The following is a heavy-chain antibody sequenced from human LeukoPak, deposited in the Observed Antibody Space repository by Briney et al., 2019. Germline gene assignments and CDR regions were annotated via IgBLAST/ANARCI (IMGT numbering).Heavy chain of an antibody. CDR2: IIPTFGTA. V-gene: IGHV1-69*13. J-gene: IGHJ4*02. CDR3: ARAGESPGRYCSSTSCYAGGLDY. D-gene: IGHD2-2*01. CDR1: GGTFSSYA. Sequence: SVKVSCKASGGTFSSYAISWVRQAPGQGLEWMGGIIPTFGTANYAQKFQGRVTITADESTSTAYMELSSLRSEDTAVYYCARAGESPGRYCSSTSCYAGGLDYWGQGTLVTVSS.